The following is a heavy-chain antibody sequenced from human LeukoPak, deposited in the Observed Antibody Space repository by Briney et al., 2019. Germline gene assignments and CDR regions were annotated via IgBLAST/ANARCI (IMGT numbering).Heavy chain of an antibody. J-gene: IGHJ4*02. V-gene: IGHV3-7*01. CDR2: IKQDVRQK. D-gene: IGHD3-22*01. CDR3: LRGSSGYYGHFDY. CDR1: GFTFSSFL. Sequence: GGSLRLSCAASGFTFSSFLMGWVRQAPGKGREWVATIKQDVRQKYYVNSEKDRFTISRDNAKNSLYLQMNSLRAEDTAVYYCLRGSSGYYGHFDYWGQGTLVTVSS.